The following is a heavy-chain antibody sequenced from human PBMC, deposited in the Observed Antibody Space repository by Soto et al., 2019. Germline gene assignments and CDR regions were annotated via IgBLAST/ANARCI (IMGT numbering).Heavy chain of an antibody. CDR2: ISAYNGNT. J-gene: IGHJ4*02. CDR3: ARDYIVVVVAGRGFDY. Sequence: ASVKVSCKASGYTFTSYGISWVRQAPGQGLEWMGWISAYNGNTNYAQKLQGRVTMTTDTSTSTAYMELRSLRSDDTAVYYCARDYIVVVVAGRGFDYWGQGTLVTVSS. V-gene: IGHV1-18*01. D-gene: IGHD2-15*01. CDR1: GYTFTSYG.